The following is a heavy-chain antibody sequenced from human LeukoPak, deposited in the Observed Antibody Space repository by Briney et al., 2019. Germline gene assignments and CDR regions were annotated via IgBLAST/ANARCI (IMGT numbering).Heavy chain of an antibody. Sequence: GGSLRLSCAASGFTFSSYAMSWVRQAPGKGLEWVSAISGSGGSTYYADSVKGRFTISRDNSKNTLYLQMNSLRAEDTAVYYCAEEGDFWSGYSTDYWGQGTLVTVSS. V-gene: IGHV3-23*01. CDR2: ISGSGGST. CDR1: GFTFSSYA. J-gene: IGHJ4*02. D-gene: IGHD3-3*01. CDR3: AEEGDFWSGYSTDY.